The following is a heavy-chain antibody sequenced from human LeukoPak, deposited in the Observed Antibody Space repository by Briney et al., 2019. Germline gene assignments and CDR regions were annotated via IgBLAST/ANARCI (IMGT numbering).Heavy chain of an antibody. CDR1: GGSISSYY. Sequence: SQTLSPTCTLPGGSISSYYWSWIRHPPRKGLQWIGCVYNSGTTKYNPSPKRRVTISVDTSKNQFSLKLSSVTAADTAVYCCARPYSSTWYGVFDIWGQGTMVTVSS. CDR2: VYNSGTT. V-gene: IGHV4-4*09. J-gene: IGHJ3*02. CDR3: ARPYSSTWYGVFDI. D-gene: IGHD6-13*01.